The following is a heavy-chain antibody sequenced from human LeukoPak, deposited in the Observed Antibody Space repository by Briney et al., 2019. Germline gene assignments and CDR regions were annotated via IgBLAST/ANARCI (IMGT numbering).Heavy chain of an antibody. Sequence: SETLSLTCTVSGDSISRYHWSWIRQPAGKGLEWIGIIYTSASTDYNTSLKSRVTMSIDSSKNQFSLKLSSVTAADTAVYYCARHHDYMDVWGKGTTVTVSS. CDR3: ARHHDYMDV. D-gene: IGHD1-14*01. V-gene: IGHV4-4*07. CDR2: IYTSAST. J-gene: IGHJ6*03. CDR1: GDSISRYH.